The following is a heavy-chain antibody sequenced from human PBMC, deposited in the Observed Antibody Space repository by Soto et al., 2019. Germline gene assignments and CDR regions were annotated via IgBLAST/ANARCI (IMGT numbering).Heavy chain of an antibody. CDR3: AKDWARAPHEEIVATANLFDY. CDR2: ISYDGSNK. Sequence: GGSLRLSCAASGFTFSSYGMHWVRQAPGKGLEWVAVISYDGSNKYYADSVKGRFTISRDNSKNTLYLQMNSLRAEDTAVYYCAKDWARAPHEEIVATANLFDYWGQGTLVTVSS. J-gene: IGHJ4*02. V-gene: IGHV3-30*18. CDR1: GFTFSSYG. D-gene: IGHD5-12*01.